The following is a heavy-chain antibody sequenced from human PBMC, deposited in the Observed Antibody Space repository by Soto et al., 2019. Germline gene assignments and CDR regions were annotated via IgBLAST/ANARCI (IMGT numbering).Heavy chain of an antibody. Sequence: GGSLRLSCAASGFTFSSYWMSWVRQAPGKGLEWVANIKQDGSEKYYVDSVKGRFTISRDNAKNSLYLQMNSLRAKDTAVYYCAREAYYYDSSGQKFDYWGQGTLVTVSS. CDR3: AREAYYYDSSGQKFDY. D-gene: IGHD3-22*01. CDR1: GFTFSSYW. J-gene: IGHJ4*02. CDR2: IKQDGSEK. V-gene: IGHV3-7*01.